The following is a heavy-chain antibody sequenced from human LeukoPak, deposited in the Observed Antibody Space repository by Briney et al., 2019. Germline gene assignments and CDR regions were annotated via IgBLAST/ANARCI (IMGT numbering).Heavy chain of an antibody. CDR2: INVNRGGT. CDR3: ARRYCSSTSCYYFDY. J-gene: IGHJ4*02. V-gene: IGHV1-2*02. D-gene: IGHD2-2*01. Sequence: ASLKVSCKASGYTFTDYYMHWVRQAPGQGLEWMGWINVNRGGTNYAQRFQGRVTMTRDTSITTAYMELSRLKSDDTAVYYRARRYCSSTSCYYFDYWGQGTLVTVSS. CDR1: GYTFTDYY.